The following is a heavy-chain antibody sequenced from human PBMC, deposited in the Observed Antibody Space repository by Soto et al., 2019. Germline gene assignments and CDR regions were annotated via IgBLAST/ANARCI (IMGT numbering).Heavy chain of an antibody. D-gene: IGHD3-9*01. CDR2: IYYSGST. Sequence: SETLSLTCAVSGGSFSGNYWTWIRQPPGKGLEWIGSIYYSGSTYYNPSLKSRVTISVDTSKDQFSLKLSSVTAADTAVYFCASANDWHLIDYWGQGTLVTVSS. CDR3: ASANDWHLIDY. J-gene: IGHJ4*02. CDR1: GGSFSGNY. V-gene: IGHV4-34*01.